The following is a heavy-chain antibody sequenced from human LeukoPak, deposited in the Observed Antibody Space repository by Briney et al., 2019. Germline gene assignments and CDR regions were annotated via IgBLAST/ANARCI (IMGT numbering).Heavy chain of an antibody. CDR2: IYYSRST. CDR3: ARDRLKGIAAAGYYYYGMDV. D-gene: IGHD6-13*01. V-gene: IGHV4-31*11. Sequence: SETLCLTCAVSGGSISSGGYYWGWIRQHPGKGLEWIGYIYYSRSTYYDPSLKSRVTISVDTSKNQFSLKLSSVTAADTAVYYCARDRLKGIAAAGYYYYGMDVWGQGTTVTVS. J-gene: IGHJ6*02. CDR1: GGSISSGGYY.